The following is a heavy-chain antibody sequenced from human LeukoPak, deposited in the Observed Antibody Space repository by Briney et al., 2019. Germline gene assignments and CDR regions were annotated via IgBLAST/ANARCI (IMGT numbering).Heavy chain of an antibody. J-gene: IGHJ4*02. V-gene: IGHV3-23*01. CDR1: GITLSNYG. Sequence: GGSLTLSCAVSGITLSNYGMSWVRQPPGKGQEWVGSISDSGGRTNYADSLKGRVTITRDNPKNTLYLQMNSLRVEDTDVYFCAKRGVVIRVILVGFHKEAYYFDSWGQGALVTVSS. CDR2: ISDSGGRT. CDR3: AKRGVVIRVILVGFHKEAYYFDS. D-gene: IGHD3-22*01.